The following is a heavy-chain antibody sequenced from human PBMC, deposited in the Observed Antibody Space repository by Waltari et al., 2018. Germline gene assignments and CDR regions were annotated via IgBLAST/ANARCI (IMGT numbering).Heavy chain of an antibody. CDR1: GFTFSSYG. D-gene: IGHD3-10*01. J-gene: IGHJ4*02. CDR3: SRSRFGGPLDY. V-gene: IGHV3-30*03. Sequence: QVQLVESGGGVVQPGRSLRLSCAASGFTFSSYGMQWVRQAPGKGLEWVAVISYDGSNKYYADSVKGRFTISRDNSKNTLYLQMNSLRAEDTAVYYCSRSRFGGPLDYWGQGTLVTVSS. CDR2: ISYDGSNK.